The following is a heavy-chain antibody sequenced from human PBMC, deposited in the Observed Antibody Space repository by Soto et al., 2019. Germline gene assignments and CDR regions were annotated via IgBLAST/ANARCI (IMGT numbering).Heavy chain of an antibody. CDR3: AREGLGSSGGFDY. Sequence: PGGSLRLSCAASGFTFSSYAMHCVRQAPGKGLERVAVISYDGSNKYYADSVKGRFTISIDNSKNTLYLQMNSLRAEDTAVYYCAREGLGSSGGFDYWGQGTLVTVSS. CDR2: ISYDGSNK. D-gene: IGHD2-15*01. J-gene: IGHJ4*02. CDR1: GFTFSSYA. V-gene: IGHV3-30-3*01.